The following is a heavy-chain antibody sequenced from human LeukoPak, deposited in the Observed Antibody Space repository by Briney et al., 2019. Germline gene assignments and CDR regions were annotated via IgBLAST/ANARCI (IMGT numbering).Heavy chain of an antibody. CDR1: GGSISSYY. CDR3: ARHEAQDFDY. V-gene: IGHV4-59*08. Sequence: SETLSLTCTVSGGSISSYYWSWIRQPPGKGLEWIGYIYHSGTINCNPSLKSRVIISVDTSKNQFSLKLSSVTATDTAVYYCARHEAQDFDYWGQGTLVTVSS. J-gene: IGHJ4*02. CDR2: IYHSGTI.